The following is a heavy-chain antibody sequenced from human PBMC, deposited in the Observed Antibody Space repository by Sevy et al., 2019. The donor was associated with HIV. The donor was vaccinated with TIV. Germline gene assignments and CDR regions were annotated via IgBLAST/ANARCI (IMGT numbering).Heavy chain of an antibody. CDR3: ARTDYDVNSGVY. D-gene: IGHD7-27*01. CDR1: GFTFSDQY. Sequence: GGSLRLSCAVSGFTFSDQYMDWVRQTPGKGLEWVGRIRNKANSYTTEYAASGKGSFTISRDDSKKSVYLQMNSLKTEDTAVYYCARTDYDVNSGVYWSQGTLVTVSS. J-gene: IGHJ4*02. V-gene: IGHV3-72*01. CDR2: IRNKANSYTT.